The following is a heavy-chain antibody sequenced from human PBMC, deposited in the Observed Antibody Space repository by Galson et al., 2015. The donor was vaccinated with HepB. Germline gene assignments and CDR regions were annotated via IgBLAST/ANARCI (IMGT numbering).Heavy chain of an antibody. CDR1: GFTFSDYY. J-gene: IGHJ6*02. CDR2: ISSSSSYT. Sequence: SLRLSCAASGFTFSDYYMSWIRQAPGKGLEWVSYISSSSSYTNYADSVKGRFTISRDNAKNSLYLQMNSLRAEDTAVYYCARDDSSAYGTGDYGMDVWGQGTTVTVSS. CDR3: ARDDSSAYGTGDYGMDV. V-gene: IGHV3-11*06. D-gene: IGHD4-17*01.